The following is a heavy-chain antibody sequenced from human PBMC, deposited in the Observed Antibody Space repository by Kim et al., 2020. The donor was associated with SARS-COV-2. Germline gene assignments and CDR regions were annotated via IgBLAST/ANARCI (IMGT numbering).Heavy chain of an antibody. CDR2: TI. J-gene: IGHJ4*02. V-gene: IGHV3-48*02. CDR3: ATQGWDQSLAH. D-gene: IGHD1-26*01. Sequence: TIHVADSTKGRFTISRDDGRNSLFLQMNNLREEDTAVYYCATQGWDQSLAHWGQGILVTVSS.